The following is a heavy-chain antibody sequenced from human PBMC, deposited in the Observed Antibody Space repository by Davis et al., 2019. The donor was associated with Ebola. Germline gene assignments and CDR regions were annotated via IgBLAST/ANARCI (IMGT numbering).Heavy chain of an antibody. J-gene: IGHJ6*03. CDR2: ISGSGDST. CDR3: AKVQGGFISYYYYMDV. Sequence: PGGSLRLSCAASGFTFNSYGMSWVRQAPGKGLEWVSAISGSGDSTYYADSVKGRFTISSDASKNTLFLQMNSLRAEDTALYYCAKVQGGFISYYYYMDVWGKGTTVTVSS. CDR1: GFTFNSYG. V-gene: IGHV3-23*01. D-gene: IGHD2-21*01.